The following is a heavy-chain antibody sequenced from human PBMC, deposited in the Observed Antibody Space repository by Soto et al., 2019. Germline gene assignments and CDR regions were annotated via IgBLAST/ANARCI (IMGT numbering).Heavy chain of an antibody. Sequence: QVDLVQSGPEVRKPGASVNVSCKASGYTFSTYGISWVRQAPGQGLEWMGWISAYNHYTNYAQKFQDRGTMTTDTSTNTAYMELRSLPSGDTAMYFCARVGPSREVPYPFEYWGQGTLVTVSS. CDR1: GYTFSTYG. J-gene: IGHJ4*02. CDR3: ARVGPSREVPYPFEY. CDR2: ISAYNHYT. V-gene: IGHV1-18*01. D-gene: IGHD1-26*01.